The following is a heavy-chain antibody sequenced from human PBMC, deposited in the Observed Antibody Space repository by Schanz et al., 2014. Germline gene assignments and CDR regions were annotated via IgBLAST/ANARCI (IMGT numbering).Heavy chain of an antibody. CDR2: ISHDGYST. J-gene: IGHJ4*02. Sequence: EVQLMESGGGLVKPGGSLRLSCVASGFAFSSFAMTWVRQAPGKGLEYVSAISHDGYSTYYADSVKGRFTISRDNSKNTLYLQMNSLRAEDTAVYYCAKYRGYYRVSGSYRELEYWGQGTLVTVSS. D-gene: IGHD3-10*01. CDR1: GFAFSSFA. CDR3: AKYRGYYRVSGSYRELEY. V-gene: IGHV3-64D*06.